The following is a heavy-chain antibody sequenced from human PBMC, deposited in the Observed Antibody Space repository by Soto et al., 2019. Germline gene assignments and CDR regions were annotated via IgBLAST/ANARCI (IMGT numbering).Heavy chain of an antibody. J-gene: IGHJ4*02. Sequence: GGSLRLSCAASGFTFSSCAMGWVRQAPGKGLEWVSGISGNGGSTYYADSVKGRFTISRDTSKNTLYLQMDSLGAEDTAIYYCSKVVGDGTDYYEFWCQGTLVTLSS. D-gene: IGHD3-22*01. V-gene: IGHV3-23*01. CDR2: ISGNGGST. CDR3: SKVVGDGTDYYEF. CDR1: GFTFSSCA.